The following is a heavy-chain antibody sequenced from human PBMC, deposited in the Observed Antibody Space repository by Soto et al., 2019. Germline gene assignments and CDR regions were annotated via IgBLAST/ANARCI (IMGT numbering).Heavy chain of an antibody. CDR1: GGSISPYY. CDR3: ARHRGYSYVYYFDY. J-gene: IGHJ4*02. Sequence: PSETLSLTCTVSGGSISPYYWSWLRQSPGKGLEWLGSIYYTGSTYYNPSLKSRVTLSVDTSKNQFSLKLSSVTAADTAVYYCARHRGYSYVYYFDYWGQGTLVTVSS. D-gene: IGHD5-18*01. V-gene: IGHV4-59*08. CDR2: IYYTGST.